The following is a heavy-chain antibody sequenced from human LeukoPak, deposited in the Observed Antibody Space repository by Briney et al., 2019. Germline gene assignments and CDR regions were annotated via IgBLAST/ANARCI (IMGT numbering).Heavy chain of an antibody. V-gene: IGHV1-8*01. CDR1: GYTFTSYD. CDR2: MNPNGGNT. D-gene: IGHD2-15*01. Sequence: GASVKVSCKASGYTFTSYDINWVRQATGQGLEWMGWMNPNGGNTGYAQKFQGRVTMTRNTSISTAYMELSSLRSEATAVYYCARGRRSRVAATTGYYYYMDVWGKGTTVTVSS. CDR3: ARGRRSRVAATTGYYYYMDV. J-gene: IGHJ6*03.